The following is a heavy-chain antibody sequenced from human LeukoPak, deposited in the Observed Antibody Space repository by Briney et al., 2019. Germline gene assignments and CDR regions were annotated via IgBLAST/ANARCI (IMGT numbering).Heavy chain of an antibody. D-gene: IGHD1-26*01. CDR1: GFTFDTYG. J-gene: IGHJ4*02. CDR3: ARGSELGSTTAFDY. V-gene: IGHV3-33*01. CDR2: IWYDGGHK. Sequence: GGSLRLSCAASGFTFDTYGMHWVRQAPGKGLEWVAVIWYDGGHKYYAGSVKGRFTVFRDNSQNTLYLQMNSLRADDTALYYCARGSELGSTTAFDYWGQGTLVTVSS.